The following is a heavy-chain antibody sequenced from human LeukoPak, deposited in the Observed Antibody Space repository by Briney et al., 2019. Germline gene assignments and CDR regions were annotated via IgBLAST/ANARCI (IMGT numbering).Heavy chain of an antibody. CDR3: ARGLYYYDTSGYLYY. CDR1: GFTFSSYA. V-gene: IGHV3-64*01. CDR2: ISSNGCST. Sequence: GGSLRLSCAASGFTFSSYAMHWVRQAPGKGLEYVSAISSNGCSTYYANSVKGRFTISRDNSKNTLYLQMGSLRAEDMAVYYCARGLYYYDTSGYLYYWGQGTLVTVSS. D-gene: IGHD3-22*01. J-gene: IGHJ4*02.